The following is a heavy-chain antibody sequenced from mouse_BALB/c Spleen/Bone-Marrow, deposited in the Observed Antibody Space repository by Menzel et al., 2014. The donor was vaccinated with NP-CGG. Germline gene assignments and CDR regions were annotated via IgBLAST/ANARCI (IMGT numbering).Heavy chain of an antibody. CDR2: INPSSGYT. CDR3: ARGYYVMDY. V-gene: IGHV1-7*01. Sequence: VQLQQSGAELAKPGASVKMSCKASGYTLXSYWMHWVKQRPGQGLEWIGYINPSSGYTEFNQRFKDKATLTADRSSSTAYMQLSSLTSEDSAVYYCARGYYVMDYRGQGTSVTVSS. CDR1: GYTLXSYW. J-gene: IGHJ4*01.